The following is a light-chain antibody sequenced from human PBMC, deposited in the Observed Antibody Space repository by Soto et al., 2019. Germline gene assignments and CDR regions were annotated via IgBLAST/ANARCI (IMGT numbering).Light chain of an antibody. V-gene: IGKV3-20*01. CDR2: GAS. J-gene: IGKJ2*01. CDR1: QSVSGKY. Sequence: EIVLTQSPDTLSLSPGERATLSCRASQSVSGKYLAWYQQKPGQAPRLLIYGASSRATGIPDRFSGSGSGTDFILTISRLEPEDSAVYFCQQYSSSPRYTFGQGTKLEIK. CDR3: QQYSSSPRYT.